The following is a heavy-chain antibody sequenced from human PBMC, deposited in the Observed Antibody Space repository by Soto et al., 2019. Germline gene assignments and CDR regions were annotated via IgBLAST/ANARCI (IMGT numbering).Heavy chain of an antibody. CDR2: ISSGSSII. CDR1: GFTFSSYS. D-gene: IGHD5-12*01. CDR3: ARDLNGYDWYFDY. V-gene: IGHV3-48*02. Sequence: GGSLRFSCAASGFTFSSYSMNWVRQAPGKGLEWVSYISSGSSIIYYADSVKGRFTISRDNAKNSLYLQMNSLRDEDTAVYYCARDLNGYDWYFDYWGQGTLVTVSS. J-gene: IGHJ4*02.